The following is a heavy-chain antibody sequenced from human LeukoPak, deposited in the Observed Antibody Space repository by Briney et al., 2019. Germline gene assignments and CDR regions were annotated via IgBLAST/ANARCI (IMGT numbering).Heavy chain of an antibody. CDR2: INPDNGNT. V-gene: IGHV1-8*03. CDR1: GYTFTSSE. Sequence: GASVTVSCKASGYTFTSSEITWVRQATGQGLEWMGWINPDNGNTGYAQKFQGRVTITRNTAINTTYMELSSLRSDDTAVYYCARWGSSGWYYWFDPWGQGTLVTVSS. J-gene: IGHJ5*02. CDR3: ARWGSSGWYYWFDP. D-gene: IGHD6-19*01.